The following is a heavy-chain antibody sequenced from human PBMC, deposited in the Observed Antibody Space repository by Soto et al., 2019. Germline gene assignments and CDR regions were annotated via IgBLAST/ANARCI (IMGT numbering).Heavy chain of an antibody. CDR2: INPSGGST. Sequence: ASVKVSCKASGSTFTSYYMHWVRQAPGQGLDWMGIINPSGGSTSYAQKFQGRVAMTRDTSTSTVYMELSSLRSDDTAVCYCASHRSGYLEAGLGYYGMDVSGQGTTVTV. D-gene: IGHD3-3*01. CDR3: ASHRSGYLEAGLGYYGMDV. J-gene: IGHJ6*02. CDR1: GSTFTSYY. V-gene: IGHV1-46*01.